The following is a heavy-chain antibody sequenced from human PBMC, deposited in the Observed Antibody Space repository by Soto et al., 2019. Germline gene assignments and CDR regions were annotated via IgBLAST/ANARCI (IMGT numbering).Heavy chain of an antibody. CDR2: ISSSSSTI. CDR1: GFTFSSYS. D-gene: IGHD3-3*01. V-gene: IGHV3-48*01. J-gene: IGHJ4*02. CDR3: ARDNEKGDAFWCGYPFAFDY. Sequence: EVQLVESGGGLVQPGGSLRLSCAASGFTFSSYSMHWVRQAPGKGLVWVSYISSSSSTIYYADSVKGRFTISRDNAKNSLPLQMISLRAEDTAVYYCARDNEKGDAFWCGYPFAFDYWGQGTLVTVSS.